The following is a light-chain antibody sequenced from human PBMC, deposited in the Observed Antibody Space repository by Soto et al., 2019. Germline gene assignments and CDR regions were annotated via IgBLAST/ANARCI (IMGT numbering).Light chain of an antibody. V-gene: IGKV1-6*02. Sequence: AIQMTQSPSSLSASVGDRLIITCRASEDIGSELGWYQHRPGTAPKLLIYGASRLESGVPSRFSASGSGTNLPLVINTMQPEDCATYYCLQDDDYPRTFGQGTQVE. J-gene: IGKJ1*01. CDR1: EDIGSE. CDR2: GAS. CDR3: LQDDDYPRT.